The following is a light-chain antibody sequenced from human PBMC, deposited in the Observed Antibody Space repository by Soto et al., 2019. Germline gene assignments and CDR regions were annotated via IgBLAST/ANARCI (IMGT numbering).Light chain of an antibody. J-gene: IGKJ4*01. Sequence: IVLTQSPATLSLSPGERATLSCRASQSVSSYLAWYQQKPGQAPRLLIYDASNRATGTPARFSGSGSGRDFTLTISSLEPEDCAVYYCQQRSNRLTFGGGTKVEIK. CDR3: QQRSNRLT. CDR2: DAS. V-gene: IGKV3-11*02. CDR1: QSVSSY.